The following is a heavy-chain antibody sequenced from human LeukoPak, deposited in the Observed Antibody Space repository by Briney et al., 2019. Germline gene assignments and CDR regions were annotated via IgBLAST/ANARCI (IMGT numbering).Heavy chain of an antibody. CDR2: TKEDGGEK. CDR1: GFTFSSYG. CDR3: ARRSLAGSLDY. J-gene: IGHJ4*02. V-gene: IGHV3-7*01. D-gene: IGHD6-19*01. Sequence: GGTLRLSCAASGFTFSSYGMSWVRQAPGKGLEWVANTKEDGGEKYYVDSVKGRFTISRDNAENSLYLQMNSLRAEDTAVYYCARRSLAGSLDYWGQGTLVTVSS.